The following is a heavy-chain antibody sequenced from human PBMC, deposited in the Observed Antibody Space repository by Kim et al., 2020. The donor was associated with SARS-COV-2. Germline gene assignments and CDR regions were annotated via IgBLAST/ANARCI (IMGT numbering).Heavy chain of an antibody. CDR1: GYTFTSYA. Sequence: ASVKVSCKASGYTFTSYAMHWVRQAPGQRLEWMGWINAGNGNTKYSQKFQGRVTITRDTSASTAYMELSSLRSEDTAVYYCARDVDIVVVPAATVNWFDPWGQGTLVTVSS. CDR3: ARDVDIVVVPAATVNWFDP. J-gene: IGHJ5*02. D-gene: IGHD2-2*01. CDR2: INAGNGNT. V-gene: IGHV1-3*01.